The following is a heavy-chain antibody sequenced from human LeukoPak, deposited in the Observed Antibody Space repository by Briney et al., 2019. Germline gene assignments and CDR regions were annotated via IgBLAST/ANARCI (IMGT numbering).Heavy chain of an antibody. CDR2: INHSGST. CDR1: GGSFSGYY. D-gene: IGHD5-18*01. CDR3: ARITTAMVAYYYYYYMDV. Sequence: SETLSLTCAVYGGSFSGYYWSWIRQPPGKGLEWIGEINHSGSTNYNPSLKSRVTISVDTSKNQFSLKLSSVTAADTAVYYCARITTAMVAYYYYYYMDVWGKGTTVTVSS. V-gene: IGHV4-34*01. J-gene: IGHJ6*03.